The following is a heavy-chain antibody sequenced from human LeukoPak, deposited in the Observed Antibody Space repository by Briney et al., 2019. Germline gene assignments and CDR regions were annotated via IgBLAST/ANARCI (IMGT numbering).Heavy chain of an antibody. CDR3: ARGGEGRFGFDY. V-gene: IGHV3-53*01. Sequence: PGGSLRLSCAASGFTVSSNYMSWVRQAPGKELEWVSITYSGDSTYYADSVRGRFTISRDNSKNTLYLQMNSLRAEDTAVYYCARGGEGRFGFDYWGQGTLVTVSS. J-gene: IGHJ4*02. D-gene: IGHD3-16*01. CDR2: TYSGDST. CDR1: GFTVSSNY.